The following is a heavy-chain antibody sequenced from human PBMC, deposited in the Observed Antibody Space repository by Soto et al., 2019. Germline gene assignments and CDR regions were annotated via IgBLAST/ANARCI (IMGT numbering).Heavy chain of an antibody. CDR3: GRVRDGYNYVFDY. Sequence: SETLSLTCTVSGGSISSYYWSWIRQPPGKGLEWIGYIYYSGSTNYNPSLKSRVTISVDTSKNQFSLKLSSVTAADTAVYYCGRVRDGYNYVFDYWGQGTLVTVS. CDR1: GGSISSYY. V-gene: IGHV4-59*08. D-gene: IGHD5-12*01. CDR2: IYYSGST. J-gene: IGHJ4*02.